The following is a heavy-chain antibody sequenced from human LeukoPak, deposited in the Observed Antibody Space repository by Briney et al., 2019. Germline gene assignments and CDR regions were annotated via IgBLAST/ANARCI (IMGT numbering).Heavy chain of an antibody. D-gene: IGHD3-10*01. CDR2: ISSSGSTI. CDR3: ARDSNYYYGSGSYWGSFDY. J-gene: IGHJ4*02. Sequence: GGSLRLSCAASGFTFSSYEMNWVRQAPGKGLEWVSYISSSGSTIYYADSVKGRFTISRDNAKNSQYLQMNSLRAEDTAVYYCARDSNYYYGSGSYWGSFDYWGQGTLVTVSS. CDR1: GFTFSSYE. V-gene: IGHV3-48*03.